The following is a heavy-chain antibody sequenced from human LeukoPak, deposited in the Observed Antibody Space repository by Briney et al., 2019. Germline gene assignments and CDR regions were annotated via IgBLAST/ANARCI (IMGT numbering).Heavy chain of an antibody. CDR3: AKGARSSSGYTTD. D-gene: IGHD3-22*01. Sequence: PGGSLRLSCAPSGFTLTNAWMNWVRQAPGKGLEWVAGINWNSVSAVYADSLKCRLTISRDNAKNSLFLQMNSLKTEDTAFYYCAKGARSSSGYTTDWGQGILVTVSS. V-gene: IGHV3-9*01. J-gene: IGHJ4*02. CDR2: INWNSVSA. CDR1: GFTLTNAW.